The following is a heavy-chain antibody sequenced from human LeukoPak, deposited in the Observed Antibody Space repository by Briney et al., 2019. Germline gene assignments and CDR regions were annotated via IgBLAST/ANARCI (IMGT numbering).Heavy chain of an antibody. V-gene: IGHV3-23*01. CDR2: ISGGGGST. J-gene: IGHJ3*02. CDR1: GFTFSSYA. Sequence: GGSLRLSCAASGFTFSSYAMSWVRQAPGKGLEWVSAISGGGGSTYYADSVKGRFTISRDNSKNTLYLQMNSLRAEDTAVYYCAKDSTPRYDYVWGSYRHYAFDIWGQGTMVTVSS. CDR3: AKDSTPRYDYVWGSYRHYAFDI. D-gene: IGHD3-16*02.